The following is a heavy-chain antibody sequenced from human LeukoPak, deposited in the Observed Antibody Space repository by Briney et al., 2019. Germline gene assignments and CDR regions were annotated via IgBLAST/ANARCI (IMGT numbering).Heavy chain of an antibody. CDR3: AVLTAGTNALDI. V-gene: IGHV3-21*01. Sequence: GGSLRLSCAASGFTFSSYSMNWVRQAPGKGLEWVSSISSSSSYIYYADSVKGRFTISRDNAKNSLYLQMNSLRAEDTAVYYCAVLTAGTNALDIWGQGTMVTVSS. CDR2: ISSSSSYI. CDR1: GFTFSSYS. J-gene: IGHJ3*02. D-gene: IGHD6-13*01.